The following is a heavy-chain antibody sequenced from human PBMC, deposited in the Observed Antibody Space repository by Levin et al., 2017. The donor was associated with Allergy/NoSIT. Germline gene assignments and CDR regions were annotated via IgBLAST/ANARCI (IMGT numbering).Heavy chain of an antibody. Sequence: SETLSLTCAVYGGSFSGYYWSWIRQPPGKGLEWIGEINHSGSTNYNPSLKSRVTISVDTSKNQFSLKLSSVTAADTAVYYCARGYGSGSQKDAFDIWGQGTMVTVSS. J-gene: IGHJ3*02. CDR2: INHSGST. CDR3: ARGYGSGSQKDAFDI. V-gene: IGHV4-34*01. D-gene: IGHD3-10*01. CDR1: GGSFSGYY.